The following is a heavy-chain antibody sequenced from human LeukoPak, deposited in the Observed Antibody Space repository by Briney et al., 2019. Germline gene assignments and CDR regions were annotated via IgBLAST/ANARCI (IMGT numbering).Heavy chain of an antibody. CDR1: GFTFSGYS. D-gene: IGHD3-10*01. J-gene: IGHJ4*02. Sequence: PGGSLRLSCAASGFTFSGYSTNWVRQAPGKGLEWVSSISSSSSYIYYADSVKGRFTISRDNAKNSLCLQMNSLRAEDTAVYYCARDLSDYSYGGHVGWGQGTLVTVSS. CDR2: ISSSSSYI. CDR3: ARDLSDYSYGGHVG. V-gene: IGHV3-21*01.